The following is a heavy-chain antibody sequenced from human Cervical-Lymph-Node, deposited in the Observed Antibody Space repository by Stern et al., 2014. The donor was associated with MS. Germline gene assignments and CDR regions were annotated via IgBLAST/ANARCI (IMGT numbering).Heavy chain of an antibody. V-gene: IGHV3-11*01. Sequence: VQLVESGGGLVKPGGSLRLSCAASGFNFSDYYMSWIRQAPGKGLEWISYSSTRGKPLYKTDSVKGRFTISRDNSKNLMYLQMDSLRADDTAVYYCAAAGDVLQAPVAVYWGQGTLVTVSS. J-gene: IGHJ4*02. CDR1: GFNFSDYY. CDR2: SSTRGKPL. CDR3: AAAGDVLQAPVAVY. D-gene: IGHD3-10*01.